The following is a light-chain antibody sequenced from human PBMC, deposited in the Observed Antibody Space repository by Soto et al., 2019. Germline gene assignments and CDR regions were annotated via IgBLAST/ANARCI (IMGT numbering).Light chain of an antibody. CDR3: LQHNTYPRT. Sequence: DIQLTQSPSSLSASVGDRVTITCRASQGINNYLAWYQQKPGKAPKLIIYAASTLQSGVPSRFSGGGSGTEFTLTINSLQPEDVATYYCLQHNTYPRTFGQGTKVDIK. CDR1: QGINNY. V-gene: IGKV1-27*01. CDR2: AAS. J-gene: IGKJ1*01.